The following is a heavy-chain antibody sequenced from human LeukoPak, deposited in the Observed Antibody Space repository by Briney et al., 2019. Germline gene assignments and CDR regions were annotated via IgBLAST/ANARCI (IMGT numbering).Heavy chain of an antibody. CDR3: ARLINNDNSGDADTSDM. CDR2: IDYSGST. J-gene: IGHJ3*02. V-gene: IGHV4-59*11. CDR1: GGSMRSHY. Sequence: SETLSLTCTVSGGSMRSHYWSWIRQTPGKGLEWIGYIDYSGSTRYNPSLQSRVSISVDTSKNQFSLKLTSVTATDTAVYYCARLINNDNSGDADTSDMWGQGTVVTVFS. D-gene: IGHD3-22*01.